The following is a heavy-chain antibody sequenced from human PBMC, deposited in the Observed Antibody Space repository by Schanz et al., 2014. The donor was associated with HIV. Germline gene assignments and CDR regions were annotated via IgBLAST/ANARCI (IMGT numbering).Heavy chain of an antibody. V-gene: IGHV3-30*18. CDR2: ISYDGTKK. Sequence: QMQLVESGGGVVQPGRSLRLSCAASGFSFDNYGMHWVRQAPGKGLEWVAVISYDGTKKNYADSMKGRFSISRDNSKNTVYLQMKSLRSNDTAVYYCAKDRNYYDSKYRGKGNYYYYYGMDVWGQGTTVTVSS. J-gene: IGHJ6*02. CDR3: AKDRNYYDSKYRGKGNYYYYYGMDV. CDR1: GFSFDNYG. D-gene: IGHD3-22*01.